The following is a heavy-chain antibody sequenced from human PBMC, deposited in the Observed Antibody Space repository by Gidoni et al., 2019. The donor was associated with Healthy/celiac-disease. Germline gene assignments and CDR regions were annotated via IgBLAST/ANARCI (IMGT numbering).Heavy chain of an antibody. CDR3: ARDGENGNYFDY. D-gene: IGHD2-21*01. CDR1: GFTFRRYG. V-gene: IGHV3-7*03. J-gene: IGHJ4*02. CDR2: IKQDGSEK. Sequence: EVQLVESGGGLVQPGGSLSLSCSASGFTFRRYGMSWVRQAPGKGLEWVANIKQDGSEKYYVDSVKGRFTISRDNAKNSLYLQMNSLRAEDTAVYYCARDGENGNYFDYWGQGTLVTVSS.